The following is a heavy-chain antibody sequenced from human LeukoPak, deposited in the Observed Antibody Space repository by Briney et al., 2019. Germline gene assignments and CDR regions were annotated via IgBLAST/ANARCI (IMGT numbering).Heavy chain of an antibody. D-gene: IGHD1-26*01. J-gene: IGHJ4*02. CDR3: AKDSEGGYYFDY. CDR2: VWSDGSDQ. Sequence: GGSLRLSCVASGFAFSGYGMHWVRQTPGKGLEWVAVVWSDGSDQRYADSVKGRFTISRDNAKNTLYLQMNSLRAEDTAVYYCAKDSEGGYYFDYWGQGTLVTVSS. V-gene: IGHV3-33*03. CDR1: GFAFSGYG.